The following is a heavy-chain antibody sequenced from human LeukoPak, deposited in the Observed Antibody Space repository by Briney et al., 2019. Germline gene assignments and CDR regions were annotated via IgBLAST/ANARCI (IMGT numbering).Heavy chain of an antibody. CDR3: ARDSAYDAFDI. CDR2: IYYSGST. J-gene: IGHJ3*02. Sequence: PGGSLRLSCAASGFTVSNSYMSWVRQAPGKGLEWIGYIYYSGSTNYNPSLKSRVTISVDTSKNQFSLKLSSVTAADTAVYYCARDSAYDAFDIWGQGTMVTVSS. V-gene: IGHV4-59*02. CDR1: GFTVSNSY.